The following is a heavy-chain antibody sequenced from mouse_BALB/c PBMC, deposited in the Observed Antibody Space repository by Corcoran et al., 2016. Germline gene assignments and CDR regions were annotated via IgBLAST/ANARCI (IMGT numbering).Heavy chain of an antibody. J-gene: IGHJ3*01. CDR2: INTYTGEP. V-gene: IGHV9-3-1*01. Sequence: QIQSVQSGPELKKPGETVKISCKASGYTFTNYGMNWVKQAPGKGLKWMGWINTYTGEPTYADDFKGRFAFSLETSASTAYLQINNLKNEDTATYFCASDPSWFAYWGQVTLVTVS. CDR1: GYTFTNYG. CDR3: ASDPSWFAY.